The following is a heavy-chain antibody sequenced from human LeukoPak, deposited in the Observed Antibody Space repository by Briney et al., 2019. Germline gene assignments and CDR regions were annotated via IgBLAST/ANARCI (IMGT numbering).Heavy chain of an antibody. V-gene: IGHV1-69*01. CDR2: IVPIFGTA. Sequence: SVKVSCKASGGTFSSYAISWVRQAPGQGLEWMGGIVPIFGTANYAQKFQGRVTITADESTSTAYMELSSLRSEDTAVYYCAREESGYSYGGPFDYWGQGTLVTVSS. CDR3: AREESGYSYGGPFDY. J-gene: IGHJ4*02. CDR1: GGTFSSYA. D-gene: IGHD5-18*01.